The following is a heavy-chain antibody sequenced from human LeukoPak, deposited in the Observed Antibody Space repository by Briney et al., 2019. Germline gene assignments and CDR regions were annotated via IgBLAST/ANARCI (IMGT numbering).Heavy chain of an antibody. CDR1: GYTLTELS. CDR3: ATERRYYDSSGYEPLDG. CDR2: FDPEDGET. J-gene: IGHJ4*02. D-gene: IGHD3-22*01. Sequence: ASVKVPCKVSGYTLTELSMHWVRQAPGKGLEWMGGFDPEDGETIYAQKFQGRVTMTEDTSTDTAYMELSSLRSEDTAVYYCATERRYYDSSGYEPLDGWGQGTLVTVSS. V-gene: IGHV1-24*01.